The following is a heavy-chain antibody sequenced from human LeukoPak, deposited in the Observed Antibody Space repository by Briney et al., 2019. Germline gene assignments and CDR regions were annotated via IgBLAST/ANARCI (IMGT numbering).Heavy chain of an antibody. CDR1: GGSISSYY. D-gene: IGHD5-12*01. Sequence: SETLSLTCTVSGGSISSYYWSWIRQPPGKGLEWIGYIYHSGSTNYNPSLKSRVTISVDTSKNQFSLKLSSVTAADTAVYYCARDHVDIVATRKYNWFDPWGQGTLVTVSS. V-gene: IGHV4-59*01. CDR3: ARDHVDIVATRKYNWFDP. J-gene: IGHJ5*02. CDR2: IYHSGST.